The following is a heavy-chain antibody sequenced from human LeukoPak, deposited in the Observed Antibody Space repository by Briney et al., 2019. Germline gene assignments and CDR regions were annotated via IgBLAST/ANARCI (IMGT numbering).Heavy chain of an antibody. CDR3: ARGPRITGTTPIDY. V-gene: IGHV4-4*07. J-gene: IGHJ4*02. D-gene: IGHD1-7*01. CDR2: IYTSGST. CDR1: GGSISSYY. Sequence: SETLSLTCTVSGGSISSYYWSWIRQPAGKGLEWIGRIYTSGSTNYNPSLKSRVTMSVDTSKNQFSLKLSSVTAADTAVYYCARGPRITGTTPIDYWGQGTLVTVSS.